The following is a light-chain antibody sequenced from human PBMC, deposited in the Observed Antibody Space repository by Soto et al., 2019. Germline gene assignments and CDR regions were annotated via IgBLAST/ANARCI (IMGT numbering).Light chain of an antibody. CDR1: NSNIGRNT. V-gene: IGLV1-44*01. Sequence: QSVLTQPPSASGTPGQRVTISCSGSNSNIGRNTVNWYQQRPGAAPSLLIYSNNQRPSGVPDRFSGSKSGTSASLAISGLQSEDEADYYCAAWDESPNVPVFGGGTKLTVL. CDR2: SNN. J-gene: IGLJ3*02. CDR3: AAWDESPNVPV.